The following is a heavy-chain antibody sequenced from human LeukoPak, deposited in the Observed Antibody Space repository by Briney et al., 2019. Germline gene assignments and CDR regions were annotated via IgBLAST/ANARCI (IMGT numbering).Heavy chain of an antibody. CDR3: ARAEVLLWFGESPGAEYFHH. CDR1: GFTFSSYN. Sequence: PGGSLRLSCAASGFTFSSYNMNWVRQAPGKGLEWVSSISTRGSYVHYADSMKGRFTISRDNAKNSLYLQMNSLRAEDTAVYYCARAEVLLWFGESPGAEYFHHWGQGTLVTVSS. J-gene: IGHJ1*01. CDR2: ISTRGSYV. D-gene: IGHD3-10*01. V-gene: IGHV3-21*01.